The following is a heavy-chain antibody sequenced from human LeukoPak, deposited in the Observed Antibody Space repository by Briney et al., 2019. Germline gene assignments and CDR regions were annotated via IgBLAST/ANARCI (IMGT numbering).Heavy chain of an antibody. CDR1: GGSMGGYY. CDR2: IYSSGNT. J-gene: IGHJ4*02. D-gene: IGHD6-19*01. V-gene: IGHV4-59*01. CDR3: AREFSSGSFDY. Sequence: SETLSLTCSVSGGSMGGYYWSWIRQSPEKGLEWIGYIYSSGNTNYNPSLNSRATMSVDTSKNQFSLKLTSLTAADTAVYFCAREFSSGSFDYWGQGILVTVSA.